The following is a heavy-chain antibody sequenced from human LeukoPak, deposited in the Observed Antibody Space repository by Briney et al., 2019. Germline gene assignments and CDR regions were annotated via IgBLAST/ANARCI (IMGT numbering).Heavy chain of an antibody. J-gene: IGHJ4*02. CDR1: GFTVSTDF. V-gene: IGHV3-53*01. D-gene: IGHD1-26*01. Sequence: GGSLSLSCAASGFTVSTDFMSWVRQAPGKGLEWVSVIYRGGNTYYVDSVKGRFTISRDNSKNMVYLQMNSLRVEDTAVYYCVKDSPPRYSGSPPAYWGQGTLVTVSS. CDR3: VKDSPPRYSGSPPAY. CDR2: IYRGGNT.